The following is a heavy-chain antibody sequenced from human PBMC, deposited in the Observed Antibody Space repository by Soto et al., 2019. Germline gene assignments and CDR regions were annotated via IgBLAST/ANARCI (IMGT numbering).Heavy chain of an antibody. CDR1: GGTFSSYA. D-gene: IGHD4-17*01. J-gene: IGHJ4*02. CDR3: ARDLGPNDYGDFDY. V-gene: IGHV1-69*13. Sequence: SVKVSFKASGGTFSSYAISWVRQAPGQGLEWMGGIIPIFGTANYAQKFQGRVTITADESTSTAYMELSSLRSEDTAVYYCARDLGPNDYGDFDYWGQGTLVTVSS. CDR2: IIPIFGTA.